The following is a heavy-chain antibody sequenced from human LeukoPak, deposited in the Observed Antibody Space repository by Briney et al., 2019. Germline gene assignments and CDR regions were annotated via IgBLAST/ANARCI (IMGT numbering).Heavy chain of an antibody. CDR3: ASLGPWSHRVDY. D-gene: IGHD3-16*01. Sequence: PSETLSLTCTVSGGSISSSSSYWGWIRQPPGKGLEWIGSIYYSGSTYYNPSLKSRVTISVDTSKNQFSLKLSSVTAADTAVYYCASLGPWSHRVDYWGQGTLVTVSS. CDR1: GGSISSSSSY. V-gene: IGHV4-39*01. J-gene: IGHJ4*02. CDR2: IYYSGST.